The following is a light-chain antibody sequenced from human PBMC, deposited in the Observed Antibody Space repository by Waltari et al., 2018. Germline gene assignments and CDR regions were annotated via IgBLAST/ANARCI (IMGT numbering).Light chain of an antibody. CDR2: DAS. CDR3: QQYNDWST. CDR1: QSISDW. J-gene: IGKJ2*01. Sequence: DIQMTQSTSTLSASVGDRVTITCRASQSISDWLAWYQQKPGKAPKLLIYDASTLESGVPSRFSGSGSGTEFTLTISSLQPDDFATYYCQQYNDWSTFGQGTKLEI. V-gene: IGKV1-5*01.